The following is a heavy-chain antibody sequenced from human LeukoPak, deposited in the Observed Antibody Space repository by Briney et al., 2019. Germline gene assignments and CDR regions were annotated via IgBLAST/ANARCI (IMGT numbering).Heavy chain of an antibody. V-gene: IGHV1-69*04. J-gene: IGHJ3*02. D-gene: IGHD3-22*01. CDR2: IIPILGIA. CDR3: ARGAHYYDSSGYYSPDAFDI. Sequence: GASVKVSCKASGGTFSSYAISWVRQAPGQGLEWMGRIIPILGIANYAQKFQGRVTITADKSTSTAYMELSSLRSVDTAVYYCARGAHYYDSSGYYSPDAFDIWGQGTMVTVSS. CDR1: GGTFSSYA.